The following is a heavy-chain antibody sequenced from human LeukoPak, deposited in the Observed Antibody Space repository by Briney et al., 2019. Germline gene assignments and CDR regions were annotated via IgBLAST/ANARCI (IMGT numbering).Heavy chain of an antibody. Sequence: GGSLRLSCAASGFTFSSYAMSWVRQAPGKGLEWVSGISGSDGSTNYADSVKGRFTISRENSKNTLYLQMNSLRAEDTAVYYCARGLEWLTRRHTWFDPWGQGTLVTVSS. D-gene: IGHD3-3*01. CDR2: ISGSDGST. CDR1: GFTFSSYA. J-gene: IGHJ5*02. CDR3: ARGLEWLTRRHTWFDP. V-gene: IGHV3-23*01.